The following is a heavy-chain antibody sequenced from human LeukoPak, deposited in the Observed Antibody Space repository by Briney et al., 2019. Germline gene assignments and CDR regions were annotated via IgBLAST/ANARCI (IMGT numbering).Heavy chain of an antibody. V-gene: IGHV1-8*01. CDR1: GYTFTSYD. CDR3: ASGIVGATGDYFDY. D-gene: IGHD1-26*01. CDR2: MNPNSGNT. J-gene: IGHJ4*02. Sequence: EASVKVSCKASGYTFTSYDINWVRQATGQGLEWMGWMNPNSGNTGYAQKLQGRVTMTRNTSISTAYMELSSLRSEDTAVYYCASGIVGATGDYFDYWGQGTLVTVSS.